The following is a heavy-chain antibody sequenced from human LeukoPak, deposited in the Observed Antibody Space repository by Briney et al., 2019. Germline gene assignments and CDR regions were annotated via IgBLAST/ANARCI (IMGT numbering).Heavy chain of an antibody. CDR1: GFTFSSYN. J-gene: IGHJ4*02. CDR3: ARGSVTYYYGSGSFLGQYYFDY. D-gene: IGHD3-10*01. Sequence: GGSLRLSCAASGFTFSSYNMNWVRQAPGKGLEWVSSISSSGSTIYYADSVKGRFTISRDNAKNTLYLQMNSLRAEDTAVYYCARGSVTYYYGSGSFLGQYYFDYWGQGTLVTVSS. V-gene: IGHV3-48*04. CDR2: ISSSGSTI.